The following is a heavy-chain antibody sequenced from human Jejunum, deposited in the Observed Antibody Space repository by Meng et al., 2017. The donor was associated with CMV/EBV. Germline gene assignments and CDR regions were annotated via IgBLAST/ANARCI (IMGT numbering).Heavy chain of an antibody. CDR2: INPSGYST. V-gene: IGHV1-46*01. CDR3: VRDGGTYRTAATGGYDFYYYGLDV. J-gene: IGHJ6*02. Sequence: WVRQAPGQGLEWVALINPSGYSTTYAQKFQGRVLVTTDTSARIVQLQVNGLRSEDTAVYYCVRDGGTYRTAATGGYDFYYYGLDVWGQGTTVTVSS. D-gene: IGHD1-14*01.